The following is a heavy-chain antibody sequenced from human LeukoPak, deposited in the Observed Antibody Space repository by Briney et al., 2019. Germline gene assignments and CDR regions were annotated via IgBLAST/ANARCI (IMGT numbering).Heavy chain of an antibody. CDR2: INPNSGGT. J-gene: IGHJ5*02. Sequence: ASVNVSCKVSGYTFTELSMHWVQQAPGQGLEWMGWINPNSGGTNYAQKFQGRVTMTRDTSISTAYMELSRLRSDDTAVYYCARAGFVVVAATTELWFDPWGQGTLVTVSS. D-gene: IGHD2-15*01. V-gene: IGHV1-2*02. CDR3: ARAGFVVVAATTELWFDP. CDR1: GYTFTELS.